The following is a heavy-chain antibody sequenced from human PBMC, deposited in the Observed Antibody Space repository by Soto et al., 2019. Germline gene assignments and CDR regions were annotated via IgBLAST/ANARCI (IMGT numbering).Heavy chain of an antibody. D-gene: IGHD2-8*01. V-gene: IGHV3-13*05. Sequence: GGSLRLSCASSGFTFISYDMHWVRQATGKGLEWVSAIGTAGDPYYPGSVKGRFTISRENAKNSLYLQMNSLRAGDTAVYYCARQYCTNGVCPYGMDVWGQGTTVTVSS. CDR3: ARQYCTNGVCPYGMDV. CDR2: IGTAGDP. J-gene: IGHJ6*02. CDR1: GFTFISYD.